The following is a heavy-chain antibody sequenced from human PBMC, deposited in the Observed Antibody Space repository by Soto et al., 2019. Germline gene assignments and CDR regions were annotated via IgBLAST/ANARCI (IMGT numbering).Heavy chain of an antibody. CDR2: ISGSGGIT. CDR3: AKGIPDTGGYYYYSMDV. Sequence: GGSLRLAWAASVFTFGSYAMVWVRQAAGEGLDWVSVISGSGGITYSADSVKGRFTISRDNSKNILYLQMNSLRAEDTAVYYCAKGIPDTGGYYYYSMDVWGQGTAVTVSS. CDR1: VFTFGSYA. D-gene: IGHD5-18*01. J-gene: IGHJ6*02. V-gene: IGHV3-23*01.